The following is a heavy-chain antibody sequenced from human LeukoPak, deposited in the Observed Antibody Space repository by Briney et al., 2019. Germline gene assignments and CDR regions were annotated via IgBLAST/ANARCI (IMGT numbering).Heavy chain of an antibody. CDR1: GASYNAYY. Sequence: PSETLSLTCAVYGASYNAYYWSWIRQPPGKGLEWIGDIDHRGTATYNPSLKSRVSISADASKNQFSLKLNSVTDADTAVYYCAVGITILGVAASFDSWGQGNLVIVSS. V-gene: IGHV4-34*01. CDR3: AVGITILGVAASFDS. D-gene: IGHD3-3*01. J-gene: IGHJ4*02. CDR2: IDHRGTA.